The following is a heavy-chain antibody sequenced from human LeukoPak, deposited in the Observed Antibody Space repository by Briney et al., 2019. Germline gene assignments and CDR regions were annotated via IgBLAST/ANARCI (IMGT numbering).Heavy chain of an antibody. CDR3: AKIAGGGATSY. CDR2: ISASGGGT. D-gene: IGHD1-26*01. CDR1: GFTFSSYA. V-gene: IGHV3-23*01. J-gene: IGHJ4*02. Sequence: QPGGSLRLSCAASGFTFSSYAMTWVRQAPGKGLEWVSSISASGGGTYYADSVKGRFTISRDNSKNTLYLQMSSLRAGDTAVYHCAKIAGGGATSYWGQGTLVTVSS.